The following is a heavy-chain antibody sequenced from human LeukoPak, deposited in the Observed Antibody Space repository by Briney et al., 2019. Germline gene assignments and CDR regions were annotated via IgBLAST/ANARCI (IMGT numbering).Heavy chain of an antibody. V-gene: IGHV1-2*02. J-gene: IGHJ4*02. D-gene: IGHD3-10*01. CDR1: GYTFTGYY. CDR3: ARNPNTHYYGSGSYYID. CDR2: INPNSGGT. Sequence: ASVKVSCKASGYTFTGYYMHWVRQAPGRGLEWMGWINPNSGGTNYAQKFQGRVTMTRDTSISTAYMELSRLRSDDTAVYYCARNPNTHYYGSGSYYIDWGQGTLVTVSS.